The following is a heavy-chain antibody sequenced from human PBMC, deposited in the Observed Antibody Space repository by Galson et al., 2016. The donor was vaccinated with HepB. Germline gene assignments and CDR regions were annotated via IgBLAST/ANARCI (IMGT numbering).Heavy chain of an antibody. J-gene: IGHJ3*02. V-gene: IGHV4-34*01. D-gene: IGHD2-15*01. CDR3: ARGPRNVDVVIGVPPIEVDAFDK. CDR1: GGSVSGYY. CDR2: INQDRTT. Sequence: SETLSLTCAVYGGSVSGYYWSWIRQPPGKGLEWIGEINQDRTTNYNPSLKSRVTISIDTSKNQFSLNLSSVTAADTAVYYCARGPRNVDVVIGVPPIEVDAFDKWGQGTVVTVSS.